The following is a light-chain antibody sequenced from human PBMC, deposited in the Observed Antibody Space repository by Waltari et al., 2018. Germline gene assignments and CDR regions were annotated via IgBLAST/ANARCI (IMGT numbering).Light chain of an antibody. CDR2: EVS. CDR3: SSYAGSNNVV. V-gene: IGLV2-8*01. CDR1: SSDVGGYNY. Sequence: QSALTQPPSASGSPGQSVTISCTGTSSDVGGYNYVSWYQQHPGKAPKPMIYEVSKLPSWVPDRFSGSKSGNTASLTVAGLQAEDEADYYCSSYAGSNNVVFGGGTKLTVL. J-gene: IGLJ2*01.